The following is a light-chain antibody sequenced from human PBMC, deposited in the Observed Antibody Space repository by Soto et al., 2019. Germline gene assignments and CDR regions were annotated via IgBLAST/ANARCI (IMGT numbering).Light chain of an antibody. Sequence: QSVLPQPPSASGTPGQRVTISCSGSSSNIGSNTVNWYQPLPGTAPKLRIYSNNQRPSGVPDRFSGSKSGTSASRAISGLQSEDEADYYCAAWDDSLNGWVFGGGTKRTV. J-gene: IGLJ3*02. CDR2: SNN. CDR3: AAWDDSLNGWV. CDR1: SSNIGSNT. V-gene: IGLV1-44*01.